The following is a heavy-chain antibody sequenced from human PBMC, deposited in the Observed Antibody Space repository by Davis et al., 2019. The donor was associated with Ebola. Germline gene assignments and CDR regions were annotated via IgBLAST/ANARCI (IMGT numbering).Heavy chain of an antibody. Sequence: GGSLRLSCAASGFTFSNYGMFWVRQAPGKVMEWVAVISPDGSDKNYADSGKGRFTISRDNSKNTLDLQMNSLRPEDTAVYYCVKTRSNWWNDALEIWGRGTMVIVSS. CDR2: ISPDGSDK. CDR1: GFTFSNYG. J-gene: IGHJ3*02. D-gene: IGHD2-8*02. CDR3: VKTRSNWWNDALEI. V-gene: IGHV3-30*18.